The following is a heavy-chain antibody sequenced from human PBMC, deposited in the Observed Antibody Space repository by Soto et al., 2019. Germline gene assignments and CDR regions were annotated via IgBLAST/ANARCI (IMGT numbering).Heavy chain of an antibody. CDR2: INAYNGNT. CDR3: ASHSSGWYHYFDY. CDR1: GYTFTSYG. Sequence: GASVKVSCKASGYTFTSYGISWVRQAPGQRLEWMGWINAYNGNTNYAQKFQGRVTITRDTSASTAYMELSSLRSEDTAVYYCASHSSGWYHYFDYWGQGTLVTVSS. J-gene: IGHJ4*02. D-gene: IGHD6-19*01. V-gene: IGHV1-18*01.